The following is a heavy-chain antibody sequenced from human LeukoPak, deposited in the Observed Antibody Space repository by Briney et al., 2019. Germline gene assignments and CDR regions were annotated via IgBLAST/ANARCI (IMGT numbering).Heavy chain of an antibody. D-gene: IGHD6-6*01. CDR2: INPNSGNT. Sequence: GASVKVSCKASGYTFTGYYMHWVRQAPGQGLEWMGWINPNSGNTGYAQKFQGRVTMTRNTSISTAYMELSSLRSEDTAVYYCARGGGYSSSGNWFDPWGQGTLVTVSS. CDR3: ARGGGYSSSGNWFDP. CDR1: GYTFTGYY. J-gene: IGHJ5*02. V-gene: IGHV1-8*02.